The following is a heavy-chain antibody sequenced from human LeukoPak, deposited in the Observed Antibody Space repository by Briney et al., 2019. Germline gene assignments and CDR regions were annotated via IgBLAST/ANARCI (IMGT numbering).Heavy chain of an antibody. J-gene: IGHJ6*02. Sequence: GGSLRLSCAASGFTFDDYTMHWVRQAPGKGLEWVSLISWDGGSTYYADSVRGRFTISRDNSKNTLYLQMNSLRAEDTAVYYCARERQSGSQFPYYYYYYGMDVWGQGTTVTVSS. CDR3: ARERQSGSQFPYYYYYYGMDV. CDR2: ISWDGGST. CDR1: GFTFDDYT. D-gene: IGHD1-26*01. V-gene: IGHV3-43*01.